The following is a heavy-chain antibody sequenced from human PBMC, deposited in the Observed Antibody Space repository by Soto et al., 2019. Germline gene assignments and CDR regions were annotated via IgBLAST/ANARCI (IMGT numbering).Heavy chain of an antibody. CDR1: GGSINSGDDY. CDR3: ARDVSAVTEAKAFDV. J-gene: IGHJ3*01. D-gene: IGHD2-21*02. V-gene: IGHV4-31*03. Sequence: QVQLQESGPGLVKPSQTLTLTCSVSGGSINSGDDYWSWIRQHPGKGLQWIGNIYYSGGASYNPSLKSRVTISVDTSKNQFSLKLTSVTVADTAVYFCARDVSAVTEAKAFDVWGQGTMVTVSS. CDR2: IYYSGGA.